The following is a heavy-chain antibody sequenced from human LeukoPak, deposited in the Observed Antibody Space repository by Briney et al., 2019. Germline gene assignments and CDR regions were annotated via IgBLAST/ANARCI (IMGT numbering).Heavy chain of an antibody. Sequence: PGGSLRLSCAASGFTFSSYEMNWVRQAPGKGLEWVSYISSSGSTIYYADSVKGRFTISRDNAKNSLYLQMNSLRAEDTAVYYCARPYRFGESLYWGQGTLVTVSS. CDR1: GFTFSSYE. V-gene: IGHV3-48*03. CDR2: ISSSGSTI. J-gene: IGHJ4*02. CDR3: ARPYRFGESLY. D-gene: IGHD3-10*01.